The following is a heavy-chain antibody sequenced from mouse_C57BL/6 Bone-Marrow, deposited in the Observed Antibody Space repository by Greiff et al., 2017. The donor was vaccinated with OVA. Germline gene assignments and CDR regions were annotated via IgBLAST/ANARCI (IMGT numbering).Heavy chain of an antibody. CDR1: GYTFTSYW. Sequence: QVQLKESGPELVKPGASVKLSCKASGYTFTSYWMHWVKQRPGQGLEWIGNINPSNGGTNYNEKFKSKATLTVDKSSSTAYMQLSSLTSEDSAVYYCARGDYGSPYWYFDVWGTGTTVTVSS. CDR2: INPSNGGT. J-gene: IGHJ1*03. V-gene: IGHV1-53*01. CDR3: ARGDYGSPYWYFDV. D-gene: IGHD1-1*01.